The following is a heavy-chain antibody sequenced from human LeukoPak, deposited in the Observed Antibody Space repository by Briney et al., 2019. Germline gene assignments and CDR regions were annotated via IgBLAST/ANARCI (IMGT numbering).Heavy chain of an antibody. CDR2: MNPNSGNT. Sequence: ASVKVSCKASGYTFTSYDINWVRQATGQGLEWMGWMNPNSGNTGYAQKFQGRVTMTRNTSISTAYMELSSLRSEDTAVYYCARGSGSSGYDAFDIWGQWTMVTVSS. V-gene: IGHV1-8*01. J-gene: IGHJ3*02. CDR3: ARGSGSSGYDAFDI. D-gene: IGHD3-22*01. CDR1: GYTFTSYD.